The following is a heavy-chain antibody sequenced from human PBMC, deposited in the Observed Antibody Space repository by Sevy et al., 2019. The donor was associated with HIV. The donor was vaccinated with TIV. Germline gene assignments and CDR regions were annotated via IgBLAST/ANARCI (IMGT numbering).Heavy chain of an antibody. CDR1: GFTFSSYW. CDR2: IKQDGSEK. CDR3: ARDYPNNYYDSSGTNYYYGMDV. J-gene: IGHJ6*02. V-gene: IGHV3-7*01. D-gene: IGHD3-22*01. Sequence: GGSLRLSCAASGFTFSSYWMSWVRQAPGKGLEWVANIKQDGSEKYYVDSVKGRFTISRDNAKNSVYLQMNSLRAEDTAVYYCARDYPNNYYDSSGTNYYYGMDVWGQGTTVTVSS.